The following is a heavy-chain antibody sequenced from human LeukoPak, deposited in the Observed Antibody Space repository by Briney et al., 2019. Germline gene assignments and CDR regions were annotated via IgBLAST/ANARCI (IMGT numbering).Heavy chain of an antibody. V-gene: IGHV2-5*01. J-gene: IGHJ3*02. CDR3: AHRRAGLLWFGEHKDAFDI. Sequence: SGPTLVNPPQTLTLTCTFSGFSLSTSGVGVGWIRQPPGKALEWLALIYWNDDKRYSPSLKSRLTTTKDTSKNQVVLTMTNMDPVDTATYYCAHRRAGLLWFGEHKDAFDIWGQGTMVTVSS. D-gene: IGHD3-10*01. CDR1: GFSLSTSGVG. CDR2: IYWNDDK.